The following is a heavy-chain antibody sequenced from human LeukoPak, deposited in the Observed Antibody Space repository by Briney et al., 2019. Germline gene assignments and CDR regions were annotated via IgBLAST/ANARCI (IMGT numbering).Heavy chain of an antibody. V-gene: IGHV4-34*01. CDR3: ARAGPGFDFWGEGSWLRGWFDP. CDR1: GGSFSGYY. Sequence: PSETLSLTCAVYGGSFSGYYWSWIRQPPGKGLEWIGEINHSGSTNYNPSLKSRVTISVDTSKNQFSLKLSSVTAADTAVYYCARAGPGFDFWGEGSWLRGWFDPWGQGTLVTVSS. CDR2: INHSGST. J-gene: IGHJ5*02. D-gene: IGHD3-3*01.